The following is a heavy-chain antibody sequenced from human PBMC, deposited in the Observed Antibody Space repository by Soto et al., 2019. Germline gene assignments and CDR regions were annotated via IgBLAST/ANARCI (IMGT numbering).Heavy chain of an antibody. V-gene: IGHV4-30-4*08. CDR3: ARGAYYYDSSGPAYYFDY. CDR2: INHSGST. Sequence: SETLSLTCSVSGGSISGDYYWSWIRQSPEKGLEWIGEINHSGSTNYNPSLKSRVTISVDTSKNQFSLKLSSVTAADTAVYYCARGAYYYDSSGPAYYFDYWGQGTLVTVSS. D-gene: IGHD3-22*01. CDR1: GGSISGDYY. J-gene: IGHJ4*02.